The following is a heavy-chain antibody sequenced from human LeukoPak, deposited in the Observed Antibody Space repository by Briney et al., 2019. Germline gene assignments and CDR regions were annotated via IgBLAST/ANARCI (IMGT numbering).Heavy chain of an antibody. Sequence: PGGSLRLSCAASKFPFSTYAMHWVRQAPGKGLEWVAIISYDGTYKYYADSVKGRFSISRDNSKNTLYLQMNSLRPEDTAIYYCVTGVAANHLYNWFDPWGQGTLVTVSS. CDR3: VTGVAANHLYNWFDP. J-gene: IGHJ5*02. CDR1: KFPFSTYA. V-gene: IGHV3-30*04. CDR2: ISYDGTYK. D-gene: IGHD2-15*01.